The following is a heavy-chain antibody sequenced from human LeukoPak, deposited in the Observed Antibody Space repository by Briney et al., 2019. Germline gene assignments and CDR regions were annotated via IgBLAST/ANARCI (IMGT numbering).Heavy chain of an antibody. CDR2: IWYDGSNK. CDR1: GFTFSSYG. J-gene: IGHJ5*02. V-gene: IGHV3-33*01. Sequence: PGGSLRLSCAASGFTFSSYGMHWVRQAPGKGLEWVAVIWYDGSNKYYADSVKGRFTISRDNSKNTLYLQMNSLGAEDTAVYYCARESDTMIADPWGQGTLVTVSS. D-gene: IGHD3-22*01. CDR3: ARESDTMIADP.